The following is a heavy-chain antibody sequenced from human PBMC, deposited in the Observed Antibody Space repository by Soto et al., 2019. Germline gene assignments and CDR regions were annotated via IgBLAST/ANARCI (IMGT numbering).Heavy chain of an antibody. Sequence: PGGSLRLSCATSGFTFRSYGMHWVRQAPGKGLEWLAVISNDGNNKFFADSVKGRLTLSRDNARNTLYLQINSLRAEDTAVYFCGKDTLDRSGGDCPLYYYYGMDVWGQGTTVTVSS. CDR2: ISNDGNNK. J-gene: IGHJ6*02. CDR3: GKDTLDRSGGDCPLYYYYGMDV. CDR1: GFTFRSYG. V-gene: IGHV3-30*18. D-gene: IGHD2-21*02.